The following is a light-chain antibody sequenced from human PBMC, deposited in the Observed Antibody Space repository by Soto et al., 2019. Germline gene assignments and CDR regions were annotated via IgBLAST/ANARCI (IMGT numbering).Light chain of an antibody. CDR1: QSVLYSSNNKNY. Sequence: DIMMTQSPDSLAVSLGERATINCKSSQSVLYSSNNKNYLAWYQQKPGQPPKLLISWASTRESGVPDRFSGSGSGTDFTLTISSLQAEDVAVYYCQQYYSSPLTFGGGTKVDIK. CDR3: QQYYSSPLT. CDR2: WAS. J-gene: IGKJ4*01. V-gene: IGKV4-1*01.